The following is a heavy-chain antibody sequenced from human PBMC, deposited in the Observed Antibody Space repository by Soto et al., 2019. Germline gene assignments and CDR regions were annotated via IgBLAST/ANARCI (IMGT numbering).Heavy chain of an antibody. J-gene: IGHJ6*02. CDR3: ARSPGYSASWGYFYYGMKI. CDR1: GYTFTNYG. Sequence: QVQLVQSGAELKKPGASVKVSCKASGYTFTNYGISWVRQAPGQGLEWMGWINTYHGNTKYAQKLQGRVTMTKDTSTSTAYMELTSLRSDDKAVYYCARSPGYSASWGYFYYGMKIWGQGTTVIVSS. D-gene: IGHD6-13*01. CDR2: INTYHGNT. V-gene: IGHV1-18*01.